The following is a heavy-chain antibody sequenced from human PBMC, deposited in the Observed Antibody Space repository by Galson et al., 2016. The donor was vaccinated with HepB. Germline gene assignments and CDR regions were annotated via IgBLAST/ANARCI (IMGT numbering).Heavy chain of an antibody. J-gene: IGHJ4*02. V-gene: IGHV3-48*02. CDR2: IISTSSSTI. CDR3: ARDLWRGGRSDY. Sequence: SLRLSCAASGFTFSTYWMHWVRQAPGKGLVWVSRIISTSSSTIYYADSVKGRFTISRDDATNSLYLQMNSLRDEDTAVYYCARDLWRGGRSDYWGQGTLATVAS. CDR1: GFTFSTYW. D-gene: IGHD4-23*01.